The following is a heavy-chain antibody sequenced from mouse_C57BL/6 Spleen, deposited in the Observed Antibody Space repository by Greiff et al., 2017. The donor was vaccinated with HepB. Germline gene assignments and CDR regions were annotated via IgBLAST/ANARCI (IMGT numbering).Heavy chain of an antibody. V-gene: IGHV1-52*01. CDR2: IDPSDSET. CDR3: AREAYYAMDY. CDR1: GYTFTSYW. J-gene: IGHJ4*01. Sequence: VQLQQSGAELVRPGSSVKLSCKASGYTFTSYWMHWVKQRPIQGLEWIGNIDPSDSETHYNQKFKDKATLTVDKSSSTAYMQLSSLTSEDSAVDYCAREAYYAMDYWGQGTSVTVSS.